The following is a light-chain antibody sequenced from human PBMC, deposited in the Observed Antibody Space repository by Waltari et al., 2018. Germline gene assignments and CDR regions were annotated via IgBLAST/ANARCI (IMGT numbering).Light chain of an antibody. V-gene: IGKV1-13*02. J-gene: IGKJ4*01. CDR3: QQGNSYPLT. Sequence: IQMSQSPSSLSASVGDRVTITCRASQGISSYLNWYQQKPGKAPKLLIYYANSLASGVPSRFSGSGSGTEFTLTIGSLQPEDFATYYCQQGNSYPLTFGGGTKVEIK. CDR2: YAN. CDR1: QGISSY.